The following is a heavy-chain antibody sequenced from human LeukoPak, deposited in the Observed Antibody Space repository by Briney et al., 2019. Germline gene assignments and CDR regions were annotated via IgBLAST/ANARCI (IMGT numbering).Heavy chain of an antibody. D-gene: IGHD2-21*01. J-gene: IGHJ4*02. CDR3: AKDRETFSSYGYFDY. CDR2: KRYDGLKK. CDR1: GFTFSTYD. Sequence: PGGSLRLSCATSGFTFSTYDMHWVRQAPGKGLEWVAHKRYDGLKKRYADSVRGRVTVSRDNSKNTLYLQMNSLRAEDTAVYYCAKDRETFSSYGYFDYWGQGTLVPVSS. V-gene: IGHV3-30*02.